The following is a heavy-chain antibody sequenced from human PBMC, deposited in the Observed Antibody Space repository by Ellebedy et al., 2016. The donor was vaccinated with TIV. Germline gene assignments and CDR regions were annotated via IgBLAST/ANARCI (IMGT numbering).Heavy chain of an antibody. CDR1: GFTFSSYA. CDR2: ISYDGSNK. Sequence: PGGSLRLSCAASGFTFSSYAMHWVRQAPGKGLEWVAVISYDGSNKYYADSVKGRSTISRDNSKNTLYLQMNSLRAEDTAVYYCARGRVMKYWGQGTLVTVSS. V-gene: IGHV3-30*01. J-gene: IGHJ4*02. CDR3: ARGRVMKY.